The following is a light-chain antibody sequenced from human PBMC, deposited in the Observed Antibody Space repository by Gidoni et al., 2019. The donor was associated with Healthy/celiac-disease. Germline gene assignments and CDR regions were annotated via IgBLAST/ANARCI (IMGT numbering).Light chain of an antibody. CDR1: SLDVGGYNY. CDR2: EVS. Sequence: QSALTQPASVSGSPGQSITISCTGTSLDVGGYNYVSWYQQHPGKAPKLMIYEVSNRPSGVSNRFSGSKSGNTASLTISGLQAEDEADYYCSSYTSSSTLGVVFGGGTKLTVL. J-gene: IGLJ2*01. V-gene: IGLV2-14*01. CDR3: SSYTSSSTLGVV.